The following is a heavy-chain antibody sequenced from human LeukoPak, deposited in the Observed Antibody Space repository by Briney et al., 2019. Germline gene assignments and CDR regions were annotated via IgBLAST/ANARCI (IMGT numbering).Heavy chain of an antibody. D-gene: IGHD2-15*01. CDR2: IYYSGST. V-gene: IGHV4-31*03. J-gene: IGHJ4*02. CDR1: GGSISRGGYY. Sequence: PSQTLSLTCTVSGGSISRGGYYWSWIRQHPGKGLEWIGYIYYSGSTYYNPSLKSRVTISVDTYKNQFSLKLSSVTAADTAVYYCARDKQGSAFDYWGQGTLVTVSS. CDR3: ARDKQGSAFDY.